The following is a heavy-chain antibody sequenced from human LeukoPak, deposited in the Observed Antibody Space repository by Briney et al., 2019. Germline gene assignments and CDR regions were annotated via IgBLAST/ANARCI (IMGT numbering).Heavy chain of an antibody. CDR1: GFTFRNYA. V-gene: IGHV3-23*01. J-gene: IGHJ4*02. D-gene: IGHD4-23*01. Sequence: PGGSLRLSCAASGFTFRNYAMSWVRQAPGKGLAWVSAISGSGGSTYYADSLKGRFTISRDNSKNTLYLQMNSLRAEDTAVYYCAKRAVGPFDYWGQGTLVTVSS. CDR3: AKRAVGPFDY. CDR2: ISGSGGST.